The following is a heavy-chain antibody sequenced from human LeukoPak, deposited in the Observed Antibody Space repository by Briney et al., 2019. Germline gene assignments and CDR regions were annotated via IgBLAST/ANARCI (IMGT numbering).Heavy chain of an antibody. D-gene: IGHD2-15*01. CDR1: GFTFSSYE. CDR2: ISSSGSTI. J-gene: IGHJ4*02. V-gene: IGHV3-48*03. Sequence: GGSLRLSCAASGFTFSSYEMNWVRQAPGKGLEWVSYISSSGSTIYYADSVKSRFTISRDSAKNSLYLQMNSLRAEDTAVYYCAILPKGYCSGGSCYFDYWGQGTLVTVSS. CDR3: AILPKGYCSGGSCYFDY.